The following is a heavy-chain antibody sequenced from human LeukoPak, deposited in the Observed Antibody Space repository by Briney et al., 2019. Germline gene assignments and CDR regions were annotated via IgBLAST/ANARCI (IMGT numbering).Heavy chain of an antibody. J-gene: IGHJ3*02. CDR2: ISYDGSNK. CDR3: ARDGSGDYGDFLDAFDI. Sequence: GGSLRLSCAASGFTFSSYAMRWVRQAPGKGLEWVAVISYDGSNKYYADSVKGRFTISRDNSKNTLYLQMNSLRAEDTAVYYCARDGSGDYGDFLDAFDIWGQGTMVTVSS. V-gene: IGHV3-30-3*01. CDR1: GFTFSSYA. D-gene: IGHD4-17*01.